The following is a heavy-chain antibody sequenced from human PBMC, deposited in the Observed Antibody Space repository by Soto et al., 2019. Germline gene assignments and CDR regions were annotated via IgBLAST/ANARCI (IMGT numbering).Heavy chain of an antibody. CDR1: GGSMNSGGYC. V-gene: IGHV4-31*03. Sequence: QVQLQESGPGLVKPSQTLSLTCTVSGGSMNSGGYCWNWIRQHPGEGLEWIGCISYGGTTSYNPSLNSRLTISVDTSNNQFSLMLNSVTAADTAVYYCSKGILVWGQGTLITVYS. D-gene: IGHD2-15*01. CDR2: ISYGGTT. CDR3: SKGILV. J-gene: IGHJ4*02.